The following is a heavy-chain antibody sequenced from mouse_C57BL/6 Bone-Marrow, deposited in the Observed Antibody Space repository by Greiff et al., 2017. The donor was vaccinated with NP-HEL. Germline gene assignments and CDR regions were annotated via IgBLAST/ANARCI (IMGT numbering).Heavy chain of an antibody. CDR2: IYPYNGVS. J-gene: IGHJ3*01. Sequence: EVQLVEPGPELVKPGASVQISCKASGYSFTGYYMHWVKQSHGNILDWIGYIYPYNGVSSYNQKFKGKATLTVDESSSTAYMELRSLTSEDSAVYYCAKSYYDYDAWFAYWGQGTLVTVSA. V-gene: IGHV1-31*01. CDR1: GYSFTGYY. CDR3: AKSYYDYDAWFAY. D-gene: IGHD2-4*01.